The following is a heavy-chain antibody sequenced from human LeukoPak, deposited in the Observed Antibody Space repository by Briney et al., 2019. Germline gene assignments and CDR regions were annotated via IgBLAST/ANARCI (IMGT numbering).Heavy chain of an antibody. Sequence: SQTLSLTCAISGDSFSSNSVTWNWIRQSPSRGLEWLGRTYYRSTWYNDYAVSVRGRITVNPDTSKNQFSLHLNSVTPEDTAVYYCARRLAQYDCFDPWGQGILVTVSS. CDR1: GDSFSSNSVT. D-gene: IGHD3-9*01. J-gene: IGHJ5*02. V-gene: IGHV6-1*01. CDR2: TYYRSTWYN. CDR3: ARRLAQYDCFDP.